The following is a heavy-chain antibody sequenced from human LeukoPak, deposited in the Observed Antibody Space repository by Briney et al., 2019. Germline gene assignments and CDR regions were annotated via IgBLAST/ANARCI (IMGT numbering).Heavy chain of an antibody. V-gene: IGHV3-23*01. CDR1: GFTFSSYG. Sequence: GGSLRLSCAASGFTFSSYGMSWVRQAPGKGLEWVSAISGSGGSTYYADSVKGRFTISRDNSKNTLYLQMNSLRAEDTAVYYCAKTSDYYDSSGYYSRSFDYWGREPWSPSPQ. J-gene: IGHJ4*02. D-gene: IGHD3-22*01. CDR3: AKTSDYYDSSGYYSRSFDY. CDR2: ISGSGGST.